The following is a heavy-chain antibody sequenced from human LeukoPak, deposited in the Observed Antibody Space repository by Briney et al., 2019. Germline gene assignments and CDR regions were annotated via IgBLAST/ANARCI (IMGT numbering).Heavy chain of an antibody. V-gene: IGHV3-30*18. J-gene: IGHJ4*02. CDR3: AKDGAAAGTSYFDY. Sequence: PGRSLRLSCAASGFTFSSYGMHWVRQAPGKGLEWVAVISYDGSNKYYADSVKGRFTISRDNSKNTLYLQMNSLRAEDTAVYYCAKDGAAAGTSYFDYWGQGTLVTVSS. D-gene: IGHD6-13*01. CDR2: ISYDGSNK. CDR1: GFTFSSYG.